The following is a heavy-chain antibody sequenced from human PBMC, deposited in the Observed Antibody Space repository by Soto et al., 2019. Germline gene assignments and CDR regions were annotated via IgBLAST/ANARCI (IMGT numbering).Heavy chain of an antibody. V-gene: IGHV4-39*01. Sequence: SETLSLTCTVSGGSISSSSYYWGWIRQPPGKGLEWIGSIYYSGSTYYNPSLKSRVTISVDTSKNQFSLKLSSVTAADTAVYYCARQGRNVVPLRAYYFDYWGQGTLVTVSS. CDR3: ARQGRNVVPLRAYYFDY. CDR2: IYYSGST. CDR1: GGSISSSSYY. J-gene: IGHJ4*02. D-gene: IGHD2-2*01.